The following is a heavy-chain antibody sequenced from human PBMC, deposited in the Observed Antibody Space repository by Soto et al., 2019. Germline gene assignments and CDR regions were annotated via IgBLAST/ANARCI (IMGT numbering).Heavy chain of an antibody. CDR3: ASSIN. CDR2: IWYDGSNR. J-gene: IGHJ4*02. V-gene: IGHV3-33*03. CDR1: GFPFSSYG. Sequence: GGSLRLSCAASGFPFSSYGMHWVRQAPGKGLDWVGVIWYDGSNRDYAESVKGRFTISRDNSKNMLYLQMNSLRADDTAVYYCASSINWGQGTLVTVSS.